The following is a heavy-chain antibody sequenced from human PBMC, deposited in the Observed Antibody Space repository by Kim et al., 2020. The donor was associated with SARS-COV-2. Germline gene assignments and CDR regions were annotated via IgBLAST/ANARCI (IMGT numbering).Heavy chain of an antibody. V-gene: IGHV4-59*01. D-gene: IGHD6-6*01. Sequence: SETLSLTCTVSGGSISSYYWSWIRQPPGKGLEWIGYIYYSGSTNYNPSLKSRVTISVDTSKNQFSLKLSSVTAADTAVYYCARAVREQLVDYWGQGTLVTVSS. CDR2: IYYSGST. CDR3: ARAVREQLVDY. J-gene: IGHJ4*02. CDR1: GGSISSYY.